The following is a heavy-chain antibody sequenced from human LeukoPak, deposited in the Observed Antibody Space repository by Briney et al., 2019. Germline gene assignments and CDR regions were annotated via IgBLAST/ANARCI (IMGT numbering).Heavy chain of an antibody. D-gene: IGHD6-13*01. V-gene: IGHV4-59*08. CDR3: ATTGATSPSSASWFNIEY. J-gene: IGHJ4*02. CDR1: GGSVTSYY. Sequence: SETLSLTCTVSGGSVTSYYCNWVRQPPGRGLEWIGYIYYSGGTNYNPSLESRVTISLDTAKNQFSLKLRSVTAEDTAVYYCATTGATSPSSASWFNIEYWGQGTLVPVS. CDR2: IYYSGGT.